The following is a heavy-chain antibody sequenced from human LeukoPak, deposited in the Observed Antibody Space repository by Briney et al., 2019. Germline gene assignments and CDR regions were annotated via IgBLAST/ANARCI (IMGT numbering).Heavy chain of an antibody. J-gene: IGHJ4*02. CDR2: ISSSGSII. CDR1: GFTFSSYS. Sequence: GGSLRLSCAASGFTFSSYSMNWVRQAPGKGLEWISYISSSGSIISYADSVKGRFTISRDNSKNTLYLQMNSLRAEDTAVYYCAKEWYVGPSDYWGQGTLVTVSS. D-gene: IGHD2-15*01. V-gene: IGHV3-48*01. CDR3: AKEWYVGPSDY.